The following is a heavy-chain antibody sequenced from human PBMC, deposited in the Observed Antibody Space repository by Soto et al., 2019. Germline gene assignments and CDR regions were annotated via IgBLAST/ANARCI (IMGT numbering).Heavy chain of an antibody. CDR1: GYTFTSCD. CDR2: MNPNSGNT. CDR3: ARERSPSRMDV. Sequence: QVQLVQSGAEVKKPGASVKVSCKASGYTFTSCDINWVRQATGQGLEWMGWMNPNSGNTGYAQKFQVRFTMTRNTSISTAYMELSRLRSEDTAVYYCARERSPSRMDVWGHGTTVTVSS. V-gene: IGHV1-8*01. J-gene: IGHJ6*02.